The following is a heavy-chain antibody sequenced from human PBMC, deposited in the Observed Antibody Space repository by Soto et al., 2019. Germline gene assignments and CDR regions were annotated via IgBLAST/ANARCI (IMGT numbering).Heavy chain of an antibody. CDR3: ARVYSGSYSDY. J-gene: IGHJ4*02. D-gene: IGHD1-26*01. Sequence: SETLSLTCAVSGGSIRSNNRWSWVRQPPGKGLEWIGEIFHSGSTNYNPSLKTRVTISVDKSKNQFSLKLSPVTAADTAVYYCARVYSGSYSDYWGQGTLVTVSS. CDR1: GGSIRSNNR. V-gene: IGHV4-4*02. CDR2: IFHSGST.